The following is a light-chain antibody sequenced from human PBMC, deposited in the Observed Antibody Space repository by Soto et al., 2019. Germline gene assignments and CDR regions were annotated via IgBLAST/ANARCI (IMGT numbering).Light chain of an antibody. CDR1: QSVRSW. J-gene: IGKJ2*01. Sequence: DIQMTQSPSLLSASVGDRVTISCRASQSVRSWLAWYQQKPGKAPKLLIYFASKLESGVPSRFSGSGSETEYTLTIDSLQPEAFATYYCQQYNSHSLYSFGQGTKLEIK. CDR3: QQYNSHSLYS. V-gene: IGKV1-5*01. CDR2: FAS.